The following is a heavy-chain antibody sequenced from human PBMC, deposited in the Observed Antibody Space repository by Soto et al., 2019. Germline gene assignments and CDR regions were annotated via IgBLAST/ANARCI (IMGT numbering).Heavy chain of an antibody. V-gene: IGHV3-21*01. J-gene: IGHJ5*02. CDR1: GFTFSSYS. CDR2: ISSSSSYI. Sequence: GGSLRLSCAASGFTFSSYSMNWVRQAPGKGLEWVSSISSSSSYIYYADSVKGRFTISRDNAKNSPYLQMDSLRAEDTAVYYCARDIVVAQFDPWGQGXLVTVS. D-gene: IGHD2-2*01. CDR3: ARDIVVAQFDP.